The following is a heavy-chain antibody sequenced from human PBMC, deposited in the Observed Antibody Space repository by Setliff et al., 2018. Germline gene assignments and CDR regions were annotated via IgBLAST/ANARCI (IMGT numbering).Heavy chain of an antibody. CDR1: GGSISSSSYY. CDR2: IYYSGST. V-gene: IGHV4-39*07. J-gene: IGHJ6*03. CDR3: ARESRYYYYYMDV. Sequence: SETLSLTCTVSGGSISSSSYYWGWIRQPPGKGLEWIGSIYYSGSTYYNPSLKSRVTISVDTSKNQFSLKLSSVTAADTAVYYCARESRYYYYYMDVWGKGTTVTVSS. D-gene: IGHD6-25*01.